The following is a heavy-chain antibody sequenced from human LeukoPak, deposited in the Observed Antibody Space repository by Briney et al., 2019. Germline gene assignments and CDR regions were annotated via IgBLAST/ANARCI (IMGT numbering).Heavy chain of an antibody. CDR3: GRAFPPLRTSSAGDL. J-gene: IGHJ4*02. D-gene: IGHD3-16*01. Sequence: GGSLRLSCAASGFTFNTYAMNWVRQAPGKGLEWVSSISYLSSHVYYGDSVKGRFSISRDNAKNSLYLQMNSLGAEDTAIYYCGRAFPPLRTSSAGDLWGQGILVTVSS. CDR2: ISYLSSHV. CDR1: GFTFNTYA. V-gene: IGHV3-21*01.